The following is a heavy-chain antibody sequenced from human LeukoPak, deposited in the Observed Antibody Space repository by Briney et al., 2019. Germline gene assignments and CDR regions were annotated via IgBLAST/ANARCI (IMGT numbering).Heavy chain of an antibody. J-gene: IGHJ4*02. CDR3: ITGDYDFWSGFYSPNHYFDY. CDR1: GFTFNSAW. CDR2: IKGKTAAGAP. Sequence: GGSLRLSCAASGFTFNSAWMSWVRQAPGKGLEWVGRIKGKTAAGAPDYVASVKGRFTISRDDSKNTLFLQMNSLKTEDTAVYYCITGDYDFWSGFYSPNHYFDYWGQGTLVTVSS. V-gene: IGHV3-15*01. D-gene: IGHD3-3*01.